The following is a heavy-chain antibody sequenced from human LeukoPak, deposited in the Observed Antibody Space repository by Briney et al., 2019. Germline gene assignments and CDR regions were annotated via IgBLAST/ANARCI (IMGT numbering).Heavy chain of an antibody. CDR2: ISYRGST. Sequence: SETLSLTCTVSGGSIISSSAYYWGWIRQPPGKGLAWIGSISYRGSTYYNPSLQSRVTISIDTSNNQFSLRLSSVTAADTAVYYCARGRGYSYAFDHWGQGTLVTVSS. CDR1: GGSIISSSAYY. D-gene: IGHD5-18*01. J-gene: IGHJ5*02. CDR3: ARGRGYSYAFDH. V-gene: IGHV4-39*01.